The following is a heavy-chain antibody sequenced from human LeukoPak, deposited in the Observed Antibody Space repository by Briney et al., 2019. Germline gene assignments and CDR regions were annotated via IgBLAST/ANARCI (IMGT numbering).Heavy chain of an antibody. V-gene: IGHV4-34*01. D-gene: IGHD3-3*01. CDR3: ARGTDDFWSGYRDLDH. Sequence: SETLSLTCAVYGGSFSGYYWSWIRQPPGKGLEWIGEINHSGSTNYNPSLKSRVTISVDTSKNQFSLKLSSVTAADTAVYYCARGTDDFWSGYRDLDHWGQGTLVTVSS. CDR1: GGSFSGYY. CDR2: INHSGST. J-gene: IGHJ4*02.